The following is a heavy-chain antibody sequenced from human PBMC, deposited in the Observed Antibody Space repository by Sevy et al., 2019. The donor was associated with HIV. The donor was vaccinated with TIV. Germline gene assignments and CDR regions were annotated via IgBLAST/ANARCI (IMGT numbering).Heavy chain of an antibody. J-gene: IGHJ4*02. CDR1: GFIFSTSP. CDR2: LSYDDSDE. Sequence: GGSLRLSCAASGFIFSTSPMHWVRQAPGKGLECVAILSYDDSDENYADSVKGRFTISRANSKNTLYLQMNSLRTEDTAVYYCAKDDLGSIDYWGQGTLVTVSS. V-gene: IGHV3-30-3*02. D-gene: IGHD3-10*01. CDR3: AKDDLGSIDY.